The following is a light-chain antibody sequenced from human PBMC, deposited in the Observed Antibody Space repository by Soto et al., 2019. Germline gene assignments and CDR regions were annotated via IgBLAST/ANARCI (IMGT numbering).Light chain of an antibody. CDR3: SPYTSSSTLCV. Sequence: QSALTQPASVSGSPGQSITISCTGTSSDVGGYNYVSWYQQHPGKAPKLMIYDVSNRPSGVSNRFSGSKSGNTASLTISGLQAEDEADYYCSPYTSSSTLCVFGTGTKLTVL. CDR1: SSDVGGYNY. V-gene: IGLV2-14*01. CDR2: DVS. J-gene: IGLJ1*01.